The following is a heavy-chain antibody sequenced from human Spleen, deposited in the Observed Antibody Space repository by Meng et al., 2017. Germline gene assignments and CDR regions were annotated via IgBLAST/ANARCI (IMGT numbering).Heavy chain of an antibody. J-gene: IGHJ5*02. CDR3: AKGTLKGGYSSGGTRFDP. CDR1: GFTFSSYA. CDR2: ISGSGGST. D-gene: IGHD6-19*01. Sequence: GESLKISCAASGFTFSSYAMSWVRQAPGKGLEWVSAISGSGGSTYYADSAKGRFTISRDNSKNTLYLPINSLRAEDTAVYYCAKGTLKGGYSSGGTRFDPWGQGTLVTVSS. V-gene: IGHV3-23*01.